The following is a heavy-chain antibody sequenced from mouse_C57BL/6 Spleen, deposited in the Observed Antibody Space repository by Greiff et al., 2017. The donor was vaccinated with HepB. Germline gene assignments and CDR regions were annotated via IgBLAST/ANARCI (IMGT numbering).Heavy chain of an antibody. Sequence: EVHLVESGPGLVKPSQSLSLTCSVTGYSITSGYYWNWIRQFPGNKLEWMGYISYDGSNNYNPSLKNRISITRDTSKNQFFLKLNSVTTEDTATYYCARSTTVVAGGYFDYWGQGTTLTVSS. J-gene: IGHJ2*01. V-gene: IGHV3-6*01. CDR3: ARSTTVVAGGYFDY. D-gene: IGHD1-1*01. CDR1: GYSITSGYY. CDR2: ISYDGSN.